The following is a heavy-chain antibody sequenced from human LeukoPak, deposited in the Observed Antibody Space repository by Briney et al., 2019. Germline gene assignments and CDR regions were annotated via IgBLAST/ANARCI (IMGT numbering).Heavy chain of an antibody. D-gene: IGHD2-15*01. CDR1: GGSISSYY. CDR3: ARGIHCSGGSCYYYYYYMGV. J-gene: IGHJ6*03. V-gene: IGHV4-59*12. Sequence: PSETLSLTCTVSGGSISSYYWSWIRQPPGKGLEWIGYIYHSGSTYYNPSLKSRVTISVDRSKNQFSLKLSSVTAADTAVYYCARGIHCSGGSCYYYYYYMGVWGKGTTVTVSS. CDR2: IYHSGST.